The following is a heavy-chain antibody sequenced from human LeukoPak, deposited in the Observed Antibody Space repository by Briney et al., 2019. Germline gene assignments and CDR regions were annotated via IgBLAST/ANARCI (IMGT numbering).Heavy chain of an antibody. D-gene: IGHD5-24*01. V-gene: IGHV3-53*01. CDR2: INSGGST. J-gene: IGHJ4*02. CDR1: GFIVSSNY. Sequence: GGSLRLSCAASGFIVSSNYMSWVRQAPGKGLEWVSVINSGGSTYHADSVKGRFTISRDNSKNTLYLQMNSLRAEDTAVYYCARGHRADGYSYGPYYSDYWGQGTLVTVSS. CDR3: ARGHRADGYSYGPYYSDY.